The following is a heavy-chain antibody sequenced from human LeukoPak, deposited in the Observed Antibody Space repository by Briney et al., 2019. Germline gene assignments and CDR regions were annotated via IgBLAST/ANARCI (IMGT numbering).Heavy chain of an antibody. Sequence: SETLSLTCTVSGGTISRPYWSWIRQPPGEGLEWIGYVYSDGRTKFNPSLKSRVTMSIDTSKSQFSLSPTSVTAAAAAVYYGARGGGLYFGDLFSAGYMDVWGKGTTVTVSS. D-gene: IGHD3-10*01. CDR2: VYSDGRT. V-gene: IGHV4-59*11. J-gene: IGHJ6*03. CDR3: ARGGGLYFGDLFSAGYMDV. CDR1: GGTISRPY.